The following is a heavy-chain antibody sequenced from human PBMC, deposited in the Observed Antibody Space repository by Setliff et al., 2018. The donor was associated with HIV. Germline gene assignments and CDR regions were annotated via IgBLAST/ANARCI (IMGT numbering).Heavy chain of an antibody. J-gene: IGHJ4*02. V-gene: IGHV5-51*01. CDR2: IFPLDSES. CDR1: EYFFRTSW. D-gene: IGHD5-12*01. CDR3: ATRLVGYSGLTY. Sequence: GESLKISCKGPEYFFRTSWIGWVRHLPGKGLEWVAVIFPLDSESRYNPSLEGHVTISVDKSISTTYLQWNSLKASDTATYYCATRLVGYSGLTYWGQGTLVTVSS.